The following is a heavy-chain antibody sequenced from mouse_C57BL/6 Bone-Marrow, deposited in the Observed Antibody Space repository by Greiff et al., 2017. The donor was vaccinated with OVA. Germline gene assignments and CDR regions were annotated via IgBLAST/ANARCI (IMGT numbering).Heavy chain of an antibody. V-gene: IGHV1-26*01. CDR2: INPNNGGT. Sequence: VQLQQSGPELVKHGASVKISCKASGYTFTDYYMNWVKQSHGKSLEWIGDINPNNGGTSYNQKFKGKATLTVDKSSSTAYMELRSLTSEDSAVYYCARYDYFTWFAYWGQGTLVTVSA. J-gene: IGHJ3*01. CDR1: GYTFTDYY. D-gene: IGHD2-4*01. CDR3: ARYDYFTWFAY.